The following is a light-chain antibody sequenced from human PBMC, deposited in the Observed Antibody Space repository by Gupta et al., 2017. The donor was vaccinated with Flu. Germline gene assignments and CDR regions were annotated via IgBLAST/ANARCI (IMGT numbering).Light chain of an antibody. CDR1: QGVLWSSNNKNY. Sequence: DIVMTQSPESLAVSLGERATINCKSSQGVLWSSNNKNYLAWYQQKPGQPPKLLIYWASTRESGVPDRFSGSGSGTDFTLTISSLQAEDVAVYYCQQYHSTWTFGQGTKVEIK. V-gene: IGKV4-1*01. CDR2: WAS. CDR3: QQYHSTWT. J-gene: IGKJ1*01.